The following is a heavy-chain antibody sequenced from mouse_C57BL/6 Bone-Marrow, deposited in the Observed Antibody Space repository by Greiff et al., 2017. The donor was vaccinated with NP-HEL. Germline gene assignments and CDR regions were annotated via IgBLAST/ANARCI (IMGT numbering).Heavy chain of an antibody. J-gene: IGHJ2*01. Sequence: EVQLHQSGPELVKPGASVKIPCKASGYTFTDYNMDWVKQSHGKSLEWIGDINPNNGGTNYNQKFKGKATLTVDKSSSTAYMELRSLTSEDTAVYYCASGSFGSNYLDYWGQGTTLTVSS. CDR1: GYTFTDYN. CDR2: INPNNGGT. V-gene: IGHV1-18*01. CDR3: ASGSFGSNYLDY. D-gene: IGHD1-1*01.